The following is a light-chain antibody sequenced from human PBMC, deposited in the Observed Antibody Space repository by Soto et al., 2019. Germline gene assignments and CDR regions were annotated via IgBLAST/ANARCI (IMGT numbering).Light chain of an antibody. Sequence: EVVIRQSPATLAVSPGEGARLSCRASQGIGDTLAWYQHKPGQTPRLLIYDTSTRATGVPTRFSGSRSGAEFTLTINSLQSEDFAVYYCQPYNNWPLTFGGGTKVDIK. V-gene: IGKV3-15*01. CDR1: QGIGDT. CDR3: QPYNNWPLT. J-gene: IGKJ4*01. CDR2: DTS.